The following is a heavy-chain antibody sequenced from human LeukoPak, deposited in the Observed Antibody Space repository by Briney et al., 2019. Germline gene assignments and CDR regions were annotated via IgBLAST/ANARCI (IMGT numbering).Heavy chain of an antibody. J-gene: IGHJ4*02. CDR1: GGSISSGNYY. V-gene: IGHV4-61*02. CDR3: ARGRDSRGYQFMGFDS. Sequence: SETLSLTCTVSGGSISSGNYYWSWIRQPAGQGLEWIGRIWADGAPTYKPSLKSRVSISVDVSKNQFSLRLTSVTAADTAVYYCARGRDSRGYQFMGFDSWGQGTLVTVSS. CDR2: IWADGAP. D-gene: IGHD3-22*01.